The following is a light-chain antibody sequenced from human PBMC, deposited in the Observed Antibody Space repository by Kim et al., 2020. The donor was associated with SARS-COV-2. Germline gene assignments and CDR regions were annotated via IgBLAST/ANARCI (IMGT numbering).Light chain of an antibody. V-gene: IGLV1-44*01. CDR3: AVWDDSLNAV. Sequence: ELTQPPSASGAPGQRVTISCSGSSSNVGSKIVSWYRHLPGTAPKLLILHDNQRPPGVPDRISGSKSDNSAFLAISGLQSEDEADYYCAVWDDSLNAVFGGGTQLTVL. CDR2: HDN. J-gene: IGLJ7*01. CDR1: SSNVGSKI.